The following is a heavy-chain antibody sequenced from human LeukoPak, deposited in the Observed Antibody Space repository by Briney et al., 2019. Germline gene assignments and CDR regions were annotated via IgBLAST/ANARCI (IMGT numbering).Heavy chain of an antibody. CDR1: GGSISSGGYY. D-gene: IGHD6-6*01. V-gene: IGHV4-31*03. CDR3: ARGTDETIAAHPYFDY. J-gene: IGHJ4*02. CDR2: IYYSGST. Sequence: SETLSLTCTVSGGSISSGGYYWSWIRQHPGKGLEWIGYIYYSGSTYYNPSLKSRVTISVDTSKNQFSLKLSSVTAADAAVYYCARGTDETIAAHPYFDYWGQGTLVTVSS.